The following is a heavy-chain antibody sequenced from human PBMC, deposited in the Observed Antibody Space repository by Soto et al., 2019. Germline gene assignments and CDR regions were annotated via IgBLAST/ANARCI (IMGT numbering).Heavy chain of an antibody. D-gene: IGHD3-22*01. CDR3: AREDYYDSSGYYYYYGMDV. Sequence: ASVKVSCKASGGTFSSYTISWVRQAPGQGLEWMGRIIPILGIANYAQKFQGRVTITADKSTSTAYMELSSLRSEDTAVYYCAREDYYDSSGYYYYYGMDVWGQGTTVTVSS. J-gene: IGHJ6*02. V-gene: IGHV1-69*04. CDR1: GGTFSSYT. CDR2: IIPILGIA.